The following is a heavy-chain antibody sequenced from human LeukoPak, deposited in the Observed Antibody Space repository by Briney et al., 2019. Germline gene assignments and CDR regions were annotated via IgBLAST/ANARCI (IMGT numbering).Heavy chain of an antibody. D-gene: IGHD3-22*01. CDR2: INPNSGGT. V-gene: IGHV1-2*02. J-gene: IGHJ5*02. Sequence: ASVKVSCKASGYTFTSYGISWVRQAPGQGLEWMGWINPNSGGTNYAQMFQGRVTMTRDTSTNTAYMELSRLRSDDTAVYYCARVAPDSSGYYRFDPWGQGTLVTVSS. CDR1: GYTFTSYG. CDR3: ARVAPDSSGYYRFDP.